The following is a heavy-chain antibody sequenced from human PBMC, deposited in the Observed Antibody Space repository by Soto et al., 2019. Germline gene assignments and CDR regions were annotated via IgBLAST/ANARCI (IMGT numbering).Heavy chain of an antibody. CDR3: ATASSPLPKYYYYGMDV. CDR1: GYSFTSYW. CDR2: IDPSDSYT. V-gene: IGHV5-10-1*01. Sequence: LKISCKGSGYSFTSYWISWVRQMPGKGLEWMGRIDPSDSYTNYSPSFQGHVTISADKSISTAYLQWSSLKASDTAMYYCATASSPLPKYYYYGMDVWGQGTTVTVSS. J-gene: IGHJ6*02.